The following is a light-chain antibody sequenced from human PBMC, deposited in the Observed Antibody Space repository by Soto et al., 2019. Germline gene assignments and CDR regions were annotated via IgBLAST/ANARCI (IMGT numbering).Light chain of an antibody. V-gene: IGLV2-8*01. J-gene: IGLJ1*01. CDR3: SSYAGSNNYV. CDR2: EVS. CDR1: SSDVGGYNY. Sequence: QSALTQPPSASGSPGQSVTISCTGTSSDVGGYNYVSWYQQHPGKAPKLMIYEVSKRPSGVPDRFSGSKSCNTASLTVPGLQAEDEADYYCSSYAGSNNYVFGTGTKVTVL.